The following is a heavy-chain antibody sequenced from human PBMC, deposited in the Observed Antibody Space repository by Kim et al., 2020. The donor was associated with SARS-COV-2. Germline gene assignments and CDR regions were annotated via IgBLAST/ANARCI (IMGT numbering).Heavy chain of an antibody. Sequence: GGSLRLSCAASGFTFVNYGMHWVRQAPGKGLEWVATISYDGGKKFYPDSVKGRFTISRDNSKNTLYLQMNSLRAEDTAVYYCAKLFSSGDSSDYFDFWGQGTLVTVSS. CDR1: GFTFVNYG. V-gene: IGHV3-30*18. CDR3: AKLFSSGDSSDYFDF. J-gene: IGHJ4*02. CDR2: ISYDGGKK. D-gene: IGHD3-22*01.